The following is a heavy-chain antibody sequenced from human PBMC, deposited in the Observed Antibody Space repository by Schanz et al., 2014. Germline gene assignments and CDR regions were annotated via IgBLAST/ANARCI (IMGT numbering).Heavy chain of an antibody. J-gene: IGHJ4*02. Sequence: EVHLLESGGGLVQPGGSLRLSCAASGFSFGTYAMSWVRQAPGKGLLWVSSISGTGSDDTYYADSVKGRFTISRDNSKNTLFLQMNSLRVEDSAIYYCAKDISDTSGKDDYWGQGTLVTVSS. CDR2: ISGTGSDDT. V-gene: IGHV3-23*01. CDR3: AKDISDTSGKDDY. D-gene: IGHD3-22*01. CDR1: GFSFGTYA.